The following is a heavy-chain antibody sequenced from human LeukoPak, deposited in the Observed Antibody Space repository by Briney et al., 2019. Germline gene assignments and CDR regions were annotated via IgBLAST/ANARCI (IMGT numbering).Heavy chain of an antibody. CDR3: ARTRGRGSGGHFDI. J-gene: IGHJ3*02. CDR2: ISSSSSYT. CDR1: GFTFSRFA. V-gene: IGHV3-21*05. Sequence: GRSRRLSCVASGFTFSRFAMHWVRQAPGKGPEWVSYISSSSSYTNYADSVKGRFTISRDNAKNSLSLQMNSLRAEDTAVYYCARTRGRGSGGHFDIWGQGTMVTVSS.